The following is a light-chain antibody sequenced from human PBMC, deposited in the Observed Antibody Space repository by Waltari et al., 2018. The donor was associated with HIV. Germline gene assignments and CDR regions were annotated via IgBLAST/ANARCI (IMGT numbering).Light chain of an antibody. Sequence: SYELTQPSSESVSPGQTATITCSGDVLTKKYARWFQQKPGQAPVLVIYKDSQRPSGLPDRFSGFSSGTAVTLTITEAQIEDEADYYCYSAADNTLVFGGGTKLTVL. CDR3: YSAADNTLV. V-gene: IGLV3-27*01. CDR2: KDS. CDR1: VLTKKY. J-gene: IGLJ3*02.